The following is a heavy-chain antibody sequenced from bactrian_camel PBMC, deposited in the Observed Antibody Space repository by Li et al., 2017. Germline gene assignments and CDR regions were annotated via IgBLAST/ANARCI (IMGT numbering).Heavy chain of an antibody. D-gene: IGHD6*01. CDR2: VSSDGST. J-gene: IGHJ4*01. Sequence: VQLVESGGGLVQPGGSLRLSCTASGFTFDGSDMGWYRQAPGNECEMVSTVSSDGSTYYADSVKGRFTLSHDRSKNTMYLQMDNLKTEDTGVYYCAALNSTYGGRFGWCKDFRGQGTQVTVS. CDR1: GFTFDGSD. CDR3: AALNSTYGGRFGWCKDF. V-gene: IGHV3S55*01.